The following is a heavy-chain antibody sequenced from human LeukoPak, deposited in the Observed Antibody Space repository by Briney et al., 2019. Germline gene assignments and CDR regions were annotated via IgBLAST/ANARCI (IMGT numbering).Heavy chain of an antibody. CDR2: IRYDGSNK. J-gene: IGHJ4*02. CDR1: GFTFSSYG. V-gene: IGHV3-30*02. D-gene: IGHD3-10*01. CDR3: AKGDRYYYGSGTIPYFDY. Sequence: GGSLRLSXAASGFTFSSYGMHWVRQAPGKGLEWVAFIRYDGSNKYYADSVKGRFTISRDNSKNTLYLQMNSLRAEDTAVYYCAKGDRYYYGSGTIPYFDYWGQGTLVTVSS.